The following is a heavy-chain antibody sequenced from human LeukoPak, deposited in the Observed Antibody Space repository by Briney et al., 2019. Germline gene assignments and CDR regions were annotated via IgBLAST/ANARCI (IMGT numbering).Heavy chain of an antibody. CDR2: IYYSGST. V-gene: IGHV4-4*02. D-gene: IGHD4-17*01. Sequence: SGTLSLTCAVSGGSISSSYWWSWVRQPPGKGLEWIGYIYYSGSTNYNPSLKSRVTISVDTSKNQFSLKLSSVTAADTAVYYCARAVRDRKYGYAFDIWGQGTMVTVSS. CDR3: ARAVRDRKYGYAFDI. CDR1: GGSISSSYW. J-gene: IGHJ3*02.